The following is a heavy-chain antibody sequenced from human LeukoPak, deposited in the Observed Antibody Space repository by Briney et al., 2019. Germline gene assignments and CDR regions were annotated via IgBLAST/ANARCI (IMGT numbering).Heavy chain of an antibody. J-gene: IGHJ3*02. D-gene: IGHD3-22*01. CDR2: ISGNGGNT. CDR1: GFTFSSYA. CDR3: AKGLYYYDSSAPDAFDI. Sequence: GGSLRLSCAASGFTFSSYAMSWVRQAPGKGLEWVSAISGNGGNTYYADSVKGRFTISRDNSKNTLYLQMNSLRAEDTAVYYCAKGLYYYDSSAPDAFDIWGQGTMVTVSS. V-gene: IGHV3-23*01.